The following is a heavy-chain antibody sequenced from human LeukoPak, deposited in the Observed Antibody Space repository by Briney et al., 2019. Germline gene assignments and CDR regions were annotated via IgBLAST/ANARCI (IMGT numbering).Heavy chain of an antibody. CDR3: AKRSLAAAGTPAPFFDY. Sequence: GGSLRLSCAASGFTFSNYAMSWVRQAPGKGLEWVPAISSGGGSTYYADSVKGRFTISRDNSKNTLYLQMNSLRADDTAVYYCAKRSLAAAGTPAPFFDYWGQGTLVTVSS. CDR2: ISSGGGST. J-gene: IGHJ4*02. CDR1: GFTFSNYA. D-gene: IGHD6-13*01. V-gene: IGHV3-23*01.